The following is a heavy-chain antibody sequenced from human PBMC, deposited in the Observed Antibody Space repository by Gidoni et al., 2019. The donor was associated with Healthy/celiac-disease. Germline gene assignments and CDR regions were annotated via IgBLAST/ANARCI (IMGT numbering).Heavy chain of an antibody. CDR3: AKAPNDGDFFDY. CDR1: GCTFSSYG. CDR2: ISYDGSNK. D-gene: IGHD4-17*01. V-gene: IGHV3-30*18. Sequence: QVQLVESGGGVVQPGRTLRLSCAASGCTFSSYGMHWVRQAPGKGLEWVAVISYDGSNKYYADSVKGRFTISRDNSKNTLYLQMNSLRAEDTAVYYCAKAPNDGDFFDYWGQGTLVTVSS. J-gene: IGHJ4*02.